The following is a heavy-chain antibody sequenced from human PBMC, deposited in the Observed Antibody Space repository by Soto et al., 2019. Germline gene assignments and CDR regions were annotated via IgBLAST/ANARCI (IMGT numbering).Heavy chain of an antibody. CDR1: GYTFTSYY. CDR2: INPSGGST. D-gene: IGHD3-22*01. V-gene: IGHV1-46*01. J-gene: IGHJ3*02. Sequence: QVQLVQSGAEVKKPGASVKVSCKASGYTFTSYYMHWVRQAPGQGLEWMGIINPSGGSTSYAQKFKGRVTMTRDTSTSTVYMELSSLRSEDTAVYYCARTRRGYYYDSSGYGNGAFDIWGQGTMVTVSS. CDR3: ARTRRGYYYDSSGYGNGAFDI.